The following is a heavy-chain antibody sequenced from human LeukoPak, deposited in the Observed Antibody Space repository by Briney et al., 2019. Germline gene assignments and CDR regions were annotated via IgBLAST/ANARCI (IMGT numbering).Heavy chain of an antibody. CDR2: IYTSGST. Sequence: SETLSLTCTVSGGSISSGSYYRSWIRQPAGKGLEWIGRIYTSGSTNYNPSLKSRVTISVDTSKNRFSLKLSSVTAADTAVYYCAIDSSGKKYYYYGMDVWGQGTTVTVSS. D-gene: IGHD3-22*01. J-gene: IGHJ6*02. CDR1: GGSISSGSYY. CDR3: AIDSSGKKYYYYGMDV. V-gene: IGHV4-61*02.